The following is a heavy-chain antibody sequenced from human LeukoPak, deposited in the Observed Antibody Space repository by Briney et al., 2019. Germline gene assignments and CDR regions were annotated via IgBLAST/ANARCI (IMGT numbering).Heavy chain of an antibody. V-gene: IGHV4-4*02. J-gene: IGHJ4*02. CDR2: IYHSGST. CDR3: ARRDTYDIAPFNY. Sequence: SGTLSLTCAVSGGSISSSNWWSWVRQPPGKGLEWMGEIYHSGSTNYNPSLKSRVTISIDKSKNQFSLKLSSVTAADTAVYYCARRDTYDIAPFNYWGQGTLVTVSS. D-gene: IGHD3-9*01. CDR1: GGSISSSNW.